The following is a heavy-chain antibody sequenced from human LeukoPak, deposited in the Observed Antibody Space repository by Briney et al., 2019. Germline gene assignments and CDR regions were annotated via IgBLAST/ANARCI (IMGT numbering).Heavy chain of an antibody. CDR3: ARGYCGSASCYPNDAFDF. CDR2: ISTNGGST. D-gene: IGHD2-2*01. CDR1: GFTFSNYA. Sequence: GGSLRLPCAASGFTFSNYAMHWVRQAPGKGLEYVSAISTNGGSTHYAYSVKGRFTVSRDNSKDIVFLQMGSLRAEDMGVYFCARGYCGSASCYPNDAFDFWGQGSMVTVSS. V-gene: IGHV3-64*01. J-gene: IGHJ3*01.